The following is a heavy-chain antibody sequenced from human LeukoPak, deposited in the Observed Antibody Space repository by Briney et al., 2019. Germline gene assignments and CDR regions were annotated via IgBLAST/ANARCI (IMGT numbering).Heavy chain of an antibody. CDR3: ARDQFYYDSSGYYLDAFDI. V-gene: IGHV3-21*01. Sequence: PGGSLRLSCAASGFTFSSYSMNWVRQAPGKGLEWVSSISSSTSYIYYADSVKGRFTISRDDAKNSLYLQMNSLRAEDTAVYYCARDQFYYDSSGYYLDAFDIWGQGTMVTVSS. J-gene: IGHJ3*02. D-gene: IGHD3-22*01. CDR2: ISSSTSYI. CDR1: GFTFSSYS.